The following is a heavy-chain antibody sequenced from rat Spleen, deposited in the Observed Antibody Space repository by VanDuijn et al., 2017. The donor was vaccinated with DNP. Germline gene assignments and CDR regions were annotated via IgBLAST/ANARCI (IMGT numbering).Heavy chain of an antibody. Sequence: EVQLVESGGGLVQPGRSLKLSCAASGFTFSNSAMAWVRQVPKKGLEWVATIIYDGTRTYYRDSVQGRFSISRDNAKNTLYLQMDSLSSEDTATYYCATSSYYGYDYGFAYWGQGTLVTVSS. D-gene: IGHD1-7*01. CDR2: IIYDGTRT. J-gene: IGHJ3*01. CDR1: GFTFSNSA. CDR3: ATSSYYGYDYGFAY. V-gene: IGHV5S10*01.